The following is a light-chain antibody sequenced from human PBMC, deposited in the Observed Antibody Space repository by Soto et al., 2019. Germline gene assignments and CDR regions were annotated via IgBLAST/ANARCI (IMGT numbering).Light chain of an antibody. V-gene: IGKV3-20*01. J-gene: IGKJ1*01. CDR1: QSVSSNS. Sequence: EIVLTQSPGTLSLSPGERATLSCRASQSVSSNSLGWYQQKPGQAPRLLIYGASSRATGIPDRFSGSGSETDFNLTISRLEPEDFAVYYCQQYGSSATFGQGTKVE. CDR2: GAS. CDR3: QQYGSSAT.